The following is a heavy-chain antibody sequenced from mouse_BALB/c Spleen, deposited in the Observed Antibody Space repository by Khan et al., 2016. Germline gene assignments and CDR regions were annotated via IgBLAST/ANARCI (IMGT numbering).Heavy chain of an antibody. CDR2: IYPGDGDT. V-gene: IGHV1-80*01. Sequence: QVQLQQSGAELVRPGSSVKISCKASGYAFSSYWMNWVKQRPGQGLEWIGQIYPGDGDTNYNGKFKGKATLTADKSSSTAYMQLSSLTSEASAVYFCAREGYGYDTFAYWGQGTLVTVSA. D-gene: IGHD2-2*01. CDR3: AREGYGYDTFAY. CDR1: GYAFSSYW. J-gene: IGHJ3*01.